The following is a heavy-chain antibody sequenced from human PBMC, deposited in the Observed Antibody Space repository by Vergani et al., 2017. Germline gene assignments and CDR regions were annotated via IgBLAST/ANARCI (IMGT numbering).Heavy chain of an antibody. D-gene: IGHD6-19*01. CDR1: GVSIGSNSYY. CDR2: IYYTGTT. J-gene: IGHJ1*01. V-gene: IGHV4-39*01. Sequence: QLQLQESGPGLVKPSETLSLTCTVSGVSIGSNSYYWGWIRQPPGKGLEWTGTIYYTGTTYYNEAHKSRLTISVDTSKNQFSLNLTSVTAADTAVYYCTRHGRSGWAGYFQHWGQGTLVTASS. CDR3: TRHGRSGWAGYFQH.